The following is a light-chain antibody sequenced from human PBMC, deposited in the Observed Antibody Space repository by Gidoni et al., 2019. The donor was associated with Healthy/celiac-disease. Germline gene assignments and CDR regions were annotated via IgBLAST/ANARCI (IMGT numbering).Light chain of an antibody. CDR2: TAS. CDR1: QSISSW. CDR3: QQYNSYSPWT. Sequence: DIQMTQSPSTLSASVGDRVTLTCRASQSISSWLALYQQKPGKAPKLLIYTASSLESGVPSRFSGSGSGTEFTLTISSLQPDDFATYYCQQYNSYSPWTFGQGTKVEIK. J-gene: IGKJ1*01. V-gene: IGKV1-5*03.